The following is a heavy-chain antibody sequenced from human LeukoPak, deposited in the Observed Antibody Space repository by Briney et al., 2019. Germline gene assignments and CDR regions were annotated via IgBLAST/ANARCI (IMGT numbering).Heavy chain of an antibody. CDR1: GFTSSTYA. J-gene: IGHJ6*02. Sequence: GGSLRLSCAASGFTSSTYAMSWVRQAPGKGLEWVSAITGSGGTTYYADSVKGRFTISRDNSKNTLYLQMNSLRAEDTAVYYCARGRGSDGMDVWGQGTTVTVSS. CDR2: ITGSGGTT. CDR3: ARGRGSDGMDV. V-gene: IGHV3-23*01.